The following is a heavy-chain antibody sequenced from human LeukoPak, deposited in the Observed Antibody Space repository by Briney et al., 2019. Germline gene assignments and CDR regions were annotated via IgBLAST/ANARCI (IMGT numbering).Heavy chain of an antibody. CDR3: ARSGGWSGVVVAATLYDY. V-gene: IGHV4-34*01. CDR2: INHSGST. Sequence: KASETLSLTCAVYGGSFSGYYWSWIRQPPGKGLEWIGEINHSGSTNYNPSLKSRVTISVDTSKNQFSLKLSSVTAADTAVYYCARSGGWSGVVVAATLYDYWGQGTLVTVSS. J-gene: IGHJ4*02. CDR1: GGSFSGYY. D-gene: IGHD2-15*01.